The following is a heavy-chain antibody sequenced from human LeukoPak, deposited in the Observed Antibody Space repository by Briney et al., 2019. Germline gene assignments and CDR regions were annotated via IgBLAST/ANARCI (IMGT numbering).Heavy chain of an antibody. D-gene: IGHD2-2*01. CDR3: ARVMGRYCSSTSCYVDY. CDR1: GFIFSTHG. V-gene: IGHV3-30*19. Sequence: GGSLRLSCTASGFIFSTHGMHWVRQAPGKGLEWVAVISYDGSNKYYADSVKGRFTISRDNSKNTLYLQMNSLRAEDTAVYYCARVMGRYCSSTSCYVDYWGQGTLVTVSS. CDR2: ISYDGSNK. J-gene: IGHJ4*02.